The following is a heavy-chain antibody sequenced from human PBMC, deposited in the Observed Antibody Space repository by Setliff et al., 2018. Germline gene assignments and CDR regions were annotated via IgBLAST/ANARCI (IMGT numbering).Heavy chain of an antibody. CDR1: GGSISSSSYY. CDR3: ARLPSKRIHYNFWSGSYNWFDP. D-gene: IGHD3-3*01. J-gene: IGHJ5*02. Sequence: PSETLSLTCTVSGGSISSSSYYWGWIRQPPGKGLEWTGEINHSGSTNYNPSLKSRVTISVDTSKNQFSLKLSSVTAADTAVYYCARLPSKRIHYNFWSGSYNWFDPWGQGTLVTVSS. CDR2: INHSGST. V-gene: IGHV4-39*07.